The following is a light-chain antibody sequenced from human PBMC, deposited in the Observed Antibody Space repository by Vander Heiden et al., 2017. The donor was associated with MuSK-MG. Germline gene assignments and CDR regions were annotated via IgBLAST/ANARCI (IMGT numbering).Light chain of an antibody. CDR3: QQDCSSPHT. V-gene: IGKV3-20*01. J-gene: IGKJ2*01. CDR2: GAS. CDR1: QSVSSSY. Sequence: EMVLTQSPGALSLSPGERATPTCRASQSVSSSYLAWYQQKPGQAPRLLTYGASSRATGIPDRFSGSGSGTDFTLTISSLEPEDFAVYYCQQDCSSPHTFGEGTKLEIK.